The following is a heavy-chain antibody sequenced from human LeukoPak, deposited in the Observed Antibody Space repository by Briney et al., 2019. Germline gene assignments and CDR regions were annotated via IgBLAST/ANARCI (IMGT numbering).Heavy chain of an antibody. CDR2: IAYDGNNT. V-gene: IGHV3-30*03. D-gene: IGHD6-19*01. CDR1: GFIFSDYG. CDR3: AREGSDWNYYYYMDV. J-gene: IGHJ6*03. Sequence: GGSLRLSCVASGFIFSDYGTQWVRQAPGKGLEWVAVIAYDGNNTYYGDSVRGRFTISRDNSKKMVYLEMNSLRAEDTAVYYCAREGSDWNYYYYMDVWGKGTTVTISS.